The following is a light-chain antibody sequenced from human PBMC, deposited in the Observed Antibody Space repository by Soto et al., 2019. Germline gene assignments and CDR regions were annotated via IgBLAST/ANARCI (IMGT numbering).Light chain of an antibody. Sequence: EIMMTQSPATVSVSQGERATLSCRASQSISSNLAWYQQKPGQAPRLLMFRTSSRATGFPARFSGSGSGTEFTLTISSLQSEDFAVYYCQQYNNWPPWTFGQGTKVDI. J-gene: IGKJ1*01. V-gene: IGKV3-15*01. CDR3: QQYNNWPPWT. CDR1: QSISSN. CDR2: RTS.